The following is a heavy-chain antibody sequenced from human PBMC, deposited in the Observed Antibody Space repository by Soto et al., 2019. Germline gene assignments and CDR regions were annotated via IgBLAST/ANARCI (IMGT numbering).Heavy chain of an antibody. V-gene: IGHV1-18*01. CDR3: ATDVVYGDWH. CDR1: GGTFSSYT. CDR2: ISAYNGNT. D-gene: IGHD4-17*01. J-gene: IGHJ4*02. Sequence: ASVKVSCKASGGTFSSYTISWVRQAPGQGLEWMGWISAYNGNTNYAQKLQGRVTMTTDTSTDTAYMELSSLRSEDTAVYYCATDVVYGDWHWGQGTLVTVSS.